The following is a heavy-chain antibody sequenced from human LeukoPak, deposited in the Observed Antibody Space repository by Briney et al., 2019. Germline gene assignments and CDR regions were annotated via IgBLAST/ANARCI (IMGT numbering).Heavy chain of an antibody. CDR3: ARDLGPGGGSYYYYYYMDV. J-gene: IGHJ6*03. V-gene: IGHV1-2*06. CDR2: INPNSGGT. Sequence: ASVKVSFKASGSTFTGYYMHWVRQAPGQGLEWMGRINPNSGGTNYAQKFQGRVTMTRDTSISTAYMELSRLRSDDTAVYYCARDLGPGGGSYYYYYYMDVWGKGTTATVS. D-gene: IGHD1-26*01. CDR1: GSTFTGYY.